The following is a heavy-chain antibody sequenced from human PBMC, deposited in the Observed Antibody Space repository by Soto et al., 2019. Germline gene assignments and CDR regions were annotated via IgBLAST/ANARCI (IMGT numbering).Heavy chain of an antibody. D-gene: IGHD3-10*01. Sequence: SETLSLTCTVSGGSISSSSYYWGWIRQPPGKGLEWIESIYYSGSTYYNPSLKSRVTISVDTSKNQFSLKLSSVTAADTAVYYCARRITSYYGMDVWGQGTTVTVSS. CDR2: IYYSGST. V-gene: IGHV4-39*01. CDR1: GGSISSSSYY. J-gene: IGHJ6*02. CDR3: ARRITSYYGMDV.